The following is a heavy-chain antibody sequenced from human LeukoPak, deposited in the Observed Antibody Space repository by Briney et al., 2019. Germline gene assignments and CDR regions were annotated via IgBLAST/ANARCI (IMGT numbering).Heavy chain of an antibody. CDR2: IWHDGTNE. D-gene: IGHD6-19*01. CDR3: ARWSRYSSGWYELDY. J-gene: IGHJ4*02. Sequence: GGSLRLSCAASGFAFSAYGMHWVRQAPGKGLEWVALIWHDGTNERYADSVKGRFTISRDNSMDTLYLQMNSLRAEDTAVYYCARWSRYSSGWYELDYWGQGILVTVSS. CDR1: GFAFSAYG. V-gene: IGHV3-33*01.